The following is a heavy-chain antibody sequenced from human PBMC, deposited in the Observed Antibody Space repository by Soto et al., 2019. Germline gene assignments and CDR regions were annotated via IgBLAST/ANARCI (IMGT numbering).Heavy chain of an antibody. V-gene: IGHV3-11*05. CDR2: IAGTSYYT. J-gene: IGHJ3*02. D-gene: IGHD1-26*01. CDR3: ARAKSSGRDDACEI. Sequence: QVQLVESGGGLVEPGGSLRLSCGASGFTFSDYYMTLIRQAPGKGLEWVSYIAGTSYYTNYADSVKGRFIIRRDNAKISLYLQLKSLRAEDTAVYYCARAKSSGRDDACEIWGQGTVVTVSS. CDR1: GFTFSDYY.